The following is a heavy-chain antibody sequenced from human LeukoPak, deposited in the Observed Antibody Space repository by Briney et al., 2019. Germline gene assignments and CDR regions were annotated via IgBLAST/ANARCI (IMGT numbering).Heavy chain of an antibody. J-gene: IGHJ4*02. CDR2: ISGSGGST. CDR3: AKDGGSYQFDY. CDR1: GFTFSIYG. D-gene: IGHD1-26*01. Sequence: GGSLRLSCAASGFTFSIYGMSWVRQAPGKGLEWVSAISGSGGSTYYADSVKGRFTISRDNSKNTLYLQMNSLRVEDTAVYFCAKDGGSYQFDYWGQGTLVTVSS. V-gene: IGHV3-23*01.